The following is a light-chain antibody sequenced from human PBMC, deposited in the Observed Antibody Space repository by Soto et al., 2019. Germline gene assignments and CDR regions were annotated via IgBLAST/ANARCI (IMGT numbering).Light chain of an antibody. V-gene: IGLV2-11*01. CDR2: DVT. J-gene: IGLJ1*01. CDR1: SSDVGGYNY. Sequence: QSVLTQPRSVSGSPGQSVTISCTGSSSDVGGYNYVSWYQQQPGKAPKLLIYDVTIRTSGVSARFSGSKSGNTASLTISGLQAEDDADYFCCSYEGPYTPFVFGTGTKVTVL. CDR3: CSYEGPYTPFV.